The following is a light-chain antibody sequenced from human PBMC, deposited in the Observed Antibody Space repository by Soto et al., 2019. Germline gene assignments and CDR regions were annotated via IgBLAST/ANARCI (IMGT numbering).Light chain of an antibody. V-gene: IGLV2-14*03. CDR2: DVN. CDR1: RSDVGGYNY. CDR3: SSYTSSTTDV. Sequence: SALTQPASVSGSPGQSITISCTGTRSDVGGYNYVSWYQQHPGKAPKLMIYDVNDRPSGVSHRFSGSKSGNTASLSISGLQAEDEADYYCSSYTSSTTDVFGTGTKVTVL. J-gene: IGLJ1*01.